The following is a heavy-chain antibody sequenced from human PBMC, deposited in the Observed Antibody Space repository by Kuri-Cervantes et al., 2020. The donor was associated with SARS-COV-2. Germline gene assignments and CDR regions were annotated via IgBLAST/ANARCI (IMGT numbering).Heavy chain of an antibody. J-gene: IGHJ4*02. CDR3: ARDPRYYDILTGPYYFDY. D-gene: IGHD3-9*01. CDR1: GGSFSGYY. Sequence: ESLKISCAVYGGSFSGYYWSWIRQPPGKGLEWIGEINHSGSTNYNPSLKSRVTISVDTSKNQFSLKLSSVTAEDTAVYYCARDPRYYDILTGPYYFDYWGQGTLVTGSS. CDR2: INHSGST. V-gene: IGHV4-34*01.